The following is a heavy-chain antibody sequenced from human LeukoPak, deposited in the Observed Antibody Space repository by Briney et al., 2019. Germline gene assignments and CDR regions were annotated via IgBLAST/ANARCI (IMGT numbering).Heavy chain of an antibody. CDR3: VRGGISSWSQPYFFDF. CDR1: GHTFSGYY. V-gene: IGHV1-2*02. Sequence: ASVKVSCKASGHTFSGYYMQWVRQAPGQGLEWMGWINPNSGGTNYAQMFQGRVTMTRDTSISTGYMELSSLRSDDTAVYYCVRGGISSWSQPYFFDFWGQGTLVTVSS. D-gene: IGHD6-13*01. CDR2: INPNSGGT. J-gene: IGHJ4*02.